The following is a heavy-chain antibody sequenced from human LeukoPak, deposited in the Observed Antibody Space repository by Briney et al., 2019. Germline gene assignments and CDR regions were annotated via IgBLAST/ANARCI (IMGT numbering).Heavy chain of an antibody. V-gene: IGHV1-46*01. D-gene: IGHD6-13*01. CDR1: GYTFTGYY. CDR2: INPSGGST. CDR3: ARHIAAAGTDY. Sequence: GASVKVSCKASGYTFTGYYIHWVRQAPGQGLEWMGIINPSGGSTSYAQKFQGRVTMTRDMSTSTVYMELSSLRSEDTAVYYCARHIAAAGTDYWGQGTLVTVSS. J-gene: IGHJ4*02.